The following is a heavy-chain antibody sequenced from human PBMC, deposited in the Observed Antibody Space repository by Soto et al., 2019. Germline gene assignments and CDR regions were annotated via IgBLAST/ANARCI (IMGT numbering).Heavy chain of an antibody. D-gene: IGHD3-16*01. CDR2: IYHSGST. J-gene: IGHJ5*02. V-gene: IGHV4-4*02. Sequence: QVQLLESGPGLVKPSETLSLICTVSGGSIRSSHWWSWVCQPPGKGLERIGEIYHSGSTNLDPSLKSRVTLSVDKSKNQFSLKLTSVTAADTAVYYCARDKATVGGYNLYDPWGQGILVTVSS. CDR1: GGSIRSSHW. CDR3: ARDKATVGGYNLYDP.